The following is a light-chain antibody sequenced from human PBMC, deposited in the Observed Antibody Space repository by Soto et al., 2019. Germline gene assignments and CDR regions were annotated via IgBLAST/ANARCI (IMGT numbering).Light chain of an antibody. CDR3: FSSASRFTFV. V-gene: IGLV2-11*01. CDR1: SSNVAAFTS. Sequence: QSALPQPRSVSGSPGQSVTISCTGSSSNVAAFTSVSWYQQYPGTTPKLIIFDVSRRPSGVPDRFSGSRSGNTASLTISGLQAEDEADYYCFSSASRFTFVFGTGTKLTVL. J-gene: IGLJ1*01. CDR2: DVS.